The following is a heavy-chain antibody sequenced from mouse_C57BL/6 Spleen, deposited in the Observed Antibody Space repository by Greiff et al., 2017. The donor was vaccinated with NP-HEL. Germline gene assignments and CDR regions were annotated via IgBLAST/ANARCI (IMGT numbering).Heavy chain of an antibody. D-gene: IGHD1-1*01. Sequence: VQLQQSGAELVRPGSSVKLSCKASGYTFTSYWMHWVKQRPIQGLEWIGNIDPSDSETHYNQKFKDKATLTVDKSSSTAYMQLSSLTSEDSAVYYCARSLYYGSSYDYAMDYWGQGTSVTVSS. V-gene: IGHV1-52*01. CDR1: GYTFTSYW. J-gene: IGHJ4*01. CDR3: ARSLYYGSSYDYAMDY. CDR2: IDPSDSET.